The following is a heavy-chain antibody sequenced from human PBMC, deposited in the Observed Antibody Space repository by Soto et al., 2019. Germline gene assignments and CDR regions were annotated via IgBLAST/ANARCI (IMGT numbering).Heavy chain of an antibody. J-gene: IGHJ6*02. Sequence: SETLSLTCTASGGSISFDHYHWTWIRQPPGKGLEWIGYVHYSGSVLYNPSLQSRVSISVDTSKNQFSLKLSSVTAADTAVYFCAREDDGGDRDYYGLDVWGQGTTVT. D-gene: IGHD2-21*02. CDR2: VHYSGSV. CDR3: AREDDGGDRDYYGLDV. V-gene: IGHV4-30-4*01. CDR1: GGSISFDHYH.